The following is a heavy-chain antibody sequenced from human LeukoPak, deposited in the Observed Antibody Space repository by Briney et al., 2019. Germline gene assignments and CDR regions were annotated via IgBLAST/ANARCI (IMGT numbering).Heavy chain of an antibody. CDR1: GYTFTSYC. D-gene: IGHD4-17*01. Sequence: GASVKVSCTAFGYTFTSYCISWGRQAPGQGLEWMGWISAYNGNTNYAQKLQGRVTMTTDTSTSTAYMELRSLRSDDTAVYYCARAEFTTVTTSYYFDYWGQGTLVTVSS. CDR2: ISAYNGNT. CDR3: ARAEFTTVTTSYYFDY. V-gene: IGHV1-18*01. J-gene: IGHJ4*02.